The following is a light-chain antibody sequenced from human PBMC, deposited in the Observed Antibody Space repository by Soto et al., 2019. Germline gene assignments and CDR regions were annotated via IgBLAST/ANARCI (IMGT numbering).Light chain of an antibody. CDR2: DVS. J-gene: IGLJ2*01. CDR3: SSYTITSTLVV. CDR1: SSDIGAYNY. Sequence: QSALTQPASVSGSPGQSITISCTGTSSDIGAYNYVSWYQQHPGKAPKLMIFDVSYRPSGVSNRFSGSKSGNTASLTISGLQAEDEANYYCSSYTITSTLVVFGGGTKLT. V-gene: IGLV2-14*03.